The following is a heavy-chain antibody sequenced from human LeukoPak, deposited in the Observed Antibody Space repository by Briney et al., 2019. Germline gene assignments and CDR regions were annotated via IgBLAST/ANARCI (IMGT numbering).Heavy chain of an antibody. CDR2: IWYDGSNK. D-gene: IGHD6-19*01. V-gene: IGHV3-33*01. J-gene: IGHJ4*02. CDR3: ARDRFGFFAAVAGASDY. CDR1: GFTFSSYG. Sequence: RTGGSLRLSCAASGFTFSSYGMHWVRQAPGKGLEWVAVIWYDGSNKYYADSVKGRFTISRDNSKNTLYLQMNSLRAEDTAVYYCARDRFGFFAAVAGASDYWGQGTLVTVSS.